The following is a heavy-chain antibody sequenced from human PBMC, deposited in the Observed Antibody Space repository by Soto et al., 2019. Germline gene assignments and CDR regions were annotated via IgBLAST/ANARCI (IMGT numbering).Heavy chain of an antibody. V-gene: IGHV3-48*01. CDR2: IGIGSSTT. CDR3: ARDQLYYNDISGRPLNAFDV. CDR1: GFTFRNYG. Sequence: PGGSLRLSCAASGFTFRNYGMNWVRQAPGKGLEGVSYIGIGSSTTYYADSVKGRFTISRDNAKNSLYLQMNSLRAEDTAVYYCARDQLYYNDISGRPLNAFDVWGQGTMVTV. J-gene: IGHJ3*01. D-gene: IGHD3-22*01.